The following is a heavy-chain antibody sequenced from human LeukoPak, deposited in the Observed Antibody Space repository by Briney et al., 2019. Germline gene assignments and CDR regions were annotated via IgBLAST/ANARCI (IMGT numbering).Heavy chain of an antibody. D-gene: IGHD3-22*01. V-gene: IGHV1-2*02. Sequence: ASVKVSCKASGYTFTGYYIHWVRQAPGQGLEWMGWINPNNGATNYAQKFQGRVTVTRDTSISTAYMELSRLRSDDTAVYYCAGDLGTMTKNAFDIWGQGTMVTVSS. CDR2: INPNNGAT. J-gene: IGHJ3*02. CDR3: AGDLGTMTKNAFDI. CDR1: GYTFTGYY.